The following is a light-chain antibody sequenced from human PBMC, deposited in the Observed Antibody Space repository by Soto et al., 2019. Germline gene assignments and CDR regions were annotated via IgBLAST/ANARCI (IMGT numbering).Light chain of an antibody. CDR1: RSNIGSNT. Sequence: QSVLTQPPSASGTPGHRVTISCSGSRSNIGSNTVNWYQQLPGTAPKLLIYSNIERPSGVPDRFSGSKSGTLASLAISGPQPEDEADYYCSTWDDSLNGVVFGGGTKVTVL. CDR2: SNI. J-gene: IGLJ2*01. CDR3: STWDDSLNGVV. V-gene: IGLV1-44*01.